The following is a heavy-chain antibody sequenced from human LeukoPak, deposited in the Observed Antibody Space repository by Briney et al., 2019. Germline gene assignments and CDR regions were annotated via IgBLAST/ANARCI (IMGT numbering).Heavy chain of an antibody. J-gene: IGHJ3*02. V-gene: IGHV4-34*01. CDR3: ARFWDFWSGYSLHAFDI. Sequence: SETLSLTCAVYGGSFSGYYWNWIRQPPGKGLEWIGEINHSGSTNYNPSLKSRVTISVDTSKNQFSLKLSSVTAADTAVYYCARFWDFWSGYSLHAFDIWAKGQWSPSLQ. CDR1: GGSFSGYY. CDR2: INHSGST. D-gene: IGHD3-3*01.